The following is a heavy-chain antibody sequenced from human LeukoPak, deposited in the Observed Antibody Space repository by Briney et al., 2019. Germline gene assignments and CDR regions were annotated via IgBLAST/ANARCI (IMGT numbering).Heavy chain of an antibody. CDR3: ARGITMVRGPSNWFDP. CDR2: INHSGST. V-gene: IGHV4-34*01. CDR1: GGSFSGYY. J-gene: IGHJ5*02. Sequence: SETLSLTCAVYGGSFSGYYWSWIRQPPGKGLEWMGDINHSGSTNYKPSLKSRVTISLDTSKNQFSLKLSSVTAADTAVYYCARGITMVRGPSNWFDPWGQGTLVTVSS. D-gene: IGHD3-10*01.